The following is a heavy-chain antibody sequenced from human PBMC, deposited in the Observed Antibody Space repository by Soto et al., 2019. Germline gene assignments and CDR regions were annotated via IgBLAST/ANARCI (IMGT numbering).Heavy chain of an antibody. D-gene: IGHD1-26*01. J-gene: IGHJ4*02. Sequence: QVQLVQSGAEVKKPGASVKVSCKASGYTFTSYGISWVRQAPGQGLAWMGWMNPYNGNTKYAQKLQGRVTMNTDTSTSTAYMELRSMRSDDTAVYYCARDAAVGLFDYWGQGTLVTVSS. CDR2: MNPYNGNT. V-gene: IGHV1-18*01. CDR1: GYTFTSYG. CDR3: ARDAAVGLFDY.